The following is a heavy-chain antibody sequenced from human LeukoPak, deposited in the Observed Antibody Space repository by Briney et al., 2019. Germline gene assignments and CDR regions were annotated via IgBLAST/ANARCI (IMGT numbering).Heavy chain of an antibody. Sequence: SETLSLTCTVSGGSISSYCWSWIRQSAGKGLEWIGRIYTTGSTNYNPSLKSRVTMSVDTSKIQFSLKLTSVTAADTAVYYCARGAYHYYFDSWGQGTLVTVSS. V-gene: IGHV4-4*07. CDR3: ARGAYHYYFDS. J-gene: IGHJ4*02. CDR1: GGSISSYC. CDR2: IYTTGST. D-gene: IGHD3-22*01.